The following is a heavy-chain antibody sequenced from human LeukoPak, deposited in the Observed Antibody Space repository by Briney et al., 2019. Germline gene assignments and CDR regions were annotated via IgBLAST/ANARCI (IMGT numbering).Heavy chain of an antibody. CDR3: ERGSLGVV. D-gene: IGHD3-3*01. CDR2: IRYDGSND. V-gene: IGHV3-30*02. CDR1: GLTFRNYG. Sequence: GGSLRLSWAASGLTFRNYGTDWVRQAPGKGLEWVAFIRYDGSNDYYLGSVNGRFTISRDNAENTLYLQMNSLRTEDTAVYYCERGSLGVVWGQGALVTVSS. J-gene: IGHJ4*02.